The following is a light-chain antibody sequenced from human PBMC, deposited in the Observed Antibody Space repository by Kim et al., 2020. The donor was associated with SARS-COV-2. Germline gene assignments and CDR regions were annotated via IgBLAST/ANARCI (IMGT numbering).Light chain of an antibody. CDR1: QSVSSSY. Sequence: EIALTQSPGTLSLSPGERATLTCRASQSVSSSYLGWYQQKPGQAPRLLIYGASSRATGIPDRFSGSGSGTDFTLTISRLEPEDFAVYYCQQYGSSLYSFGQGTKLEI. J-gene: IGKJ2*03. CDR3: QQYGSSLYS. V-gene: IGKV3-20*01. CDR2: GAS.